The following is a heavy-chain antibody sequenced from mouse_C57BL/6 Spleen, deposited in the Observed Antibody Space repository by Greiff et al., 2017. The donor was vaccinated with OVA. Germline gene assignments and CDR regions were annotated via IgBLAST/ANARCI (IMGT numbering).Heavy chain of an antibody. D-gene: IGHD1-2*01. CDR2: INPNNGGT. CDR1: GYTFTDYY. V-gene: IGHV1-26*01. CDR3: ARTITTAFDY. J-gene: IGHJ2*01. Sequence: EVQLQQSGPELVKPGASVKISCKASGYTFTDYYMNWVKQSHGKSLEWIGDINPNNGGTSYNQKFKGKATLTVDKSSSTAYMELRSLTSEDSAVYYCARTITTAFDYWGQGTTLTVSS.